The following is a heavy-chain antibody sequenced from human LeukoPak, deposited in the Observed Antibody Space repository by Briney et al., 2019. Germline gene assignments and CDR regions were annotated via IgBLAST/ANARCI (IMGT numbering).Heavy chain of an antibody. D-gene: IGHD2-15*01. CDR1: GGTFSSYT. Sequence: EASVKVSCKASGGTFSSYTISWVRQAPGQGLEWMGGIIPIFGTTNYAQRFQGRVTITADESTSTAYMELSSLRSEDTAVYCCARGDCSGGSCYWGNWFDPWGQGTLVTVSS. CDR3: ARGDCSGGSCYWGNWFDP. V-gene: IGHV1-69*13. J-gene: IGHJ5*02. CDR2: IIPIFGTT.